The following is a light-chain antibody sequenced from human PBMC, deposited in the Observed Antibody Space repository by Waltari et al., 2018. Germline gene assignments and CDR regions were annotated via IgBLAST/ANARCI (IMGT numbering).Light chain of an antibody. J-gene: IGKJ2*01. CDR3: QQSYSTPYT. CDR1: QSISDY. CDR2: AAS. V-gene: IGKV1-39*01. Sequence: DIQMTQSPSSLSASVGDRVTIACRASQSISDYLNWYQQKPGKAPKLLIYAASSLQSGVPSRFSGSGSGTDFTLTISSLQPEDFATYYCQQSYSTPYTFGQGTKPEI.